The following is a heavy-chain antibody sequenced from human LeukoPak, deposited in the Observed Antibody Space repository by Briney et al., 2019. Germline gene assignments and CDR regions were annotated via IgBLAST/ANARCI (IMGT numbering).Heavy chain of an antibody. Sequence: SETLSLTCTVSGGSISSSTYFWGWIRQPPGKGLEWIGSIYYYSGSTYYNPSLKSRVTISVDTSKNQFSLKLSSVTAADTAVYYCARDSWGYDSVYWGQGTLVTVSS. J-gene: IGHJ4*02. CDR1: GGSISSSTYF. V-gene: IGHV4-39*07. CDR2: IYYYSGST. D-gene: IGHD5-12*01. CDR3: ARDSWGYDSVY.